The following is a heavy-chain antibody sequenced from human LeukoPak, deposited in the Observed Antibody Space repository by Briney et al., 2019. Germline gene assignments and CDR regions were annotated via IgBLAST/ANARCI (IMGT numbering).Heavy chain of an antibody. J-gene: IGHJ4*02. V-gene: IGHV4-59*12. D-gene: IGHD3-3*01. CDR3: ARTRYSSSYHAFDN. CDR1: GGSISSYY. CDR2: IYYSGST. Sequence: PSETLSLTCTVPGGSISSYYWNWIRQPPGKGLEWIGYIYYSGSTNYNPSLKSRVTISVDTSKNQFSLKLSSVTAADTAVYYCARTRYSSSYHAFDNWGQGTLVTVSS.